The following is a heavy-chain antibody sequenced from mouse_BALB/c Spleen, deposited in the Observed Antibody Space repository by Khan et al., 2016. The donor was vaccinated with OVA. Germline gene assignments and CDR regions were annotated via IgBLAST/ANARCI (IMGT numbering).Heavy chain of an antibody. V-gene: IGHV9-3-1*01. Sequence: QIQLVQSGPELKKPGETVKISCKASGYTFTNYGMNWVKQAPGKALKWMGWISTYTGEPTYADDFKGRFAFSLETSASTAYLQINNLKNEDTATYVCTRPPHFAYVLVYGGQGTSVTVSS. CDR1: GYTFTNYG. J-gene: IGHJ4*01. CDR3: TRPPHFAYVLVY. CDR2: ISTYTGEP.